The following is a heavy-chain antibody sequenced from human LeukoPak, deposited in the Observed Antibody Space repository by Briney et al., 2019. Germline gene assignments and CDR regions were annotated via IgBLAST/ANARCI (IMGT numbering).Heavy chain of an antibody. Sequence: ASVKVSCKASGYTFTGYYMHWVRQAPGPGLEWMGWINAGNGNTKYSQKFQGRVTITRDTSANTAYMELSSLKSEDTAVYYCAIGCSSSWWDAFDIWGQGTMVTVSS. CDR1: GYTFTGYY. J-gene: IGHJ3*02. V-gene: IGHV1-3*01. CDR3: AIGCSSSWWDAFDI. CDR2: INAGNGNT. D-gene: IGHD6-13*01.